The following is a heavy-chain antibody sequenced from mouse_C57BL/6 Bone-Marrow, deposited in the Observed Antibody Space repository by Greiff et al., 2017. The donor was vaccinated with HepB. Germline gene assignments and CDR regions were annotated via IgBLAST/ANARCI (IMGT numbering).Heavy chain of an antibody. CDR1: GFTFSDYY. CDR3: ARHGGYYYAMDY. V-gene: IGHV5-12*01. Sequence: EVKLMESGGGLVQPGGSLKLSCAASGFTFSDYYMYWVRQTPEKRLEWVAYISNGGGSTYYPDTVKGRFTISSNNAKNTLYLQMSRLKSEDTAMYYCARHGGYYYAMDYWGQGTSVTVSS. J-gene: IGHJ4*01. D-gene: IGHD1-1*02. CDR2: ISNGGGST.